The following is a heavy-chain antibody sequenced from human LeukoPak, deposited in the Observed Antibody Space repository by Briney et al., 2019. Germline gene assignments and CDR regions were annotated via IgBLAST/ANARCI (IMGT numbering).Heavy chain of an antibody. CDR3: ARGATMVRGVTSAYFDY. D-gene: IGHD3-10*01. V-gene: IGHV1-18*01. CDR1: GYTFTSYG. CDR2: ISAYNGNT. Sequence: ASVKVSCKASGYTFTSYGISWVRQAPGQGLEWMGWISAYNGNTNYAQKLQGRVTMTTDTSTSTAYMELRSLRSDDTAVYYCARGATMVRGVTSAYFDYWGQGTLVTVSS. J-gene: IGHJ4*02.